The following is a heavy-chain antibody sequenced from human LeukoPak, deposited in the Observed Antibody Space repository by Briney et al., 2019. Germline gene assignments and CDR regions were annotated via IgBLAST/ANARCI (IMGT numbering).Heavy chain of an antibody. CDR2: INHSGNT. J-gene: IGHJ6*02. CDR3: ARDSYYSKMDV. Sequence: SGTLSLTCAVYGGSFGGYYWSWIRQPPGKGLEWIGEINHSGNTNCNPSLKSRVTISVDTSKNRFSLKLNSLTAADTAVYYCARDSYYSKMDVWGQGTTVTVSS. V-gene: IGHV4-34*01. CDR1: GGSFGGYY.